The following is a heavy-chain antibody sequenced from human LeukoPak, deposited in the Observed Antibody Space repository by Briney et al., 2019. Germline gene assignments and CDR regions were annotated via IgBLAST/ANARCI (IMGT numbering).Heavy chain of an antibody. CDR1: GFTFSWST. CDR2: MKEDGTEK. CDR3: ATGGAPGGRFEN. D-gene: IGHD3-16*01. J-gene: IGHJ4*02. Sequence: PGGSLRLSCAVSGFTFSWSTMTWVRQAPGKGPEWVAKMKEDGTEKHYVDSVKGRFTISRDNAKNSLYLQMNSLRVEDTAVYYCATGGAPGGRFENWGQGTLVTVSS. V-gene: IGHV3-7*01.